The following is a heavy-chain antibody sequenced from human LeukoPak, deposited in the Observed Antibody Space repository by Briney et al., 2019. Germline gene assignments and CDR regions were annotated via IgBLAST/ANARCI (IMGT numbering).Heavy chain of an antibody. D-gene: IGHD3-22*01. V-gene: IGHV4-4*07. CDR2: IYTSEST. CDR3: ATGETYYYDSSGSYRNPFDY. CDR1: GGSISSNY. Sequence: SETLSLTCNVSGGSISSNYWSWIRQSAGKGLEWIGRIYTSESTDYNPSLKSRVTMSVDTSKNQLSLKLTSVTAADTAVYYCATGETYYYDSSGSYRNPFDYWGQGTLVTVSS. J-gene: IGHJ4*02.